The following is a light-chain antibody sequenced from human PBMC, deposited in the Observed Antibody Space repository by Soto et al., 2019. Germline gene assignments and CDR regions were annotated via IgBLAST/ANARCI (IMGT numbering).Light chain of an antibody. CDR1: QSVSSY. CDR3: QHRGNWPLT. Sequence: ESVFTQSTTPLSLSHGERAPLPCMAGQSVSSYLGWYQHKPGQAPRLLIYDASNRATGIPARFSGSGSGTDFTLTICSLEPEDFAVYYCQHRGNWPLTFGGGTNVDVK. V-gene: IGKV3-11*01. J-gene: IGKJ4*01. CDR2: DAS.